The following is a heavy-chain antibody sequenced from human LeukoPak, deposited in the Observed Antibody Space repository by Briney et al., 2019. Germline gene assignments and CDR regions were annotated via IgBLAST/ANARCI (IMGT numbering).Heavy chain of an antibody. CDR1: GYTFTSYS. V-gene: IGHV1-18*01. D-gene: IGHD2-2*03. J-gene: IGHJ6*02. CDR2: ISAYNGNT. Sequence: ASVKVSCAASGYTFTSYSISWVRQAPGHRVEWMGWISAYNGNTNYAQKLQGRVTMTTDTSTSTAYMELRSLRSDDTAVYYCARDGGYCSSTSCYDYYYYGMDVWGQGTTVTVSS. CDR3: ARDGGYCSSTSCYDYYYYGMDV.